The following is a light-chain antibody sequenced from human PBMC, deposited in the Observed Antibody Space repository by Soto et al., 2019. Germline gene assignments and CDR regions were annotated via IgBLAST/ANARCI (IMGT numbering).Light chain of an antibody. J-gene: IGKJ1*01. V-gene: IGKV1-5*03. Sequence: DIQMTQSPSTRSASVGDRVTNTSLASQTIDSWLAWYQQKPGKAPKLLIYQASSLESRVPSRFSGSGSGTEFALTISSLQPDDFATYYCQQYYSYWTFGQGTKVDIK. CDR1: QTIDSW. CDR3: QQYYSYWT. CDR2: QAS.